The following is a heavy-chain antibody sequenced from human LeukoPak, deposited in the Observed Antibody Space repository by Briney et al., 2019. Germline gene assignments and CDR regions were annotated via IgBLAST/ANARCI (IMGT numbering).Heavy chain of an antibody. CDR2: INHSGST. Sequence: SETLSPACAVYGGSFSGYCWNWVRQPPGKGLEWIGEINHSGSTNYNPSLKSRVTISVDTSKNQFSLKVRSVTAADTAVYYCARIGRDGYDFHYWGQGTLVTVSS. V-gene: IGHV4-34*01. CDR1: GGSFSGYC. J-gene: IGHJ4*02. CDR3: ARIGRDGYDFHY. D-gene: IGHD5-24*01.